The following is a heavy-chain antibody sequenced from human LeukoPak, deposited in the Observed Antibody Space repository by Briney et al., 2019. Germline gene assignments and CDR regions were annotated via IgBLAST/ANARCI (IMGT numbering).Heavy chain of an antibody. CDR1: GFTFSSYG. D-gene: IGHD3-3*01. CDR2: ISYDGSNK. CDR3: AKLSPTTLYDSRGWFDP. J-gene: IGHJ5*02. Sequence: GGSLRLSCAASGFTFSSYGMHWVRQAPGKGLEWVAIISYDGSNKYYADSVKGRFTISRDNSKNTLYLQMNSLRAEDTAIHYCAKLSPTTLYDSRGWFDPWGQGTLVTVSS. V-gene: IGHV3-30*18.